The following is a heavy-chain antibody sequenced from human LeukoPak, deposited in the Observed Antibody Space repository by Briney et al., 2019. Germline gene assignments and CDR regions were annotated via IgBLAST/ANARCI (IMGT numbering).Heavy chain of an antibody. CDR1: GYTFTSYD. CDR3: AREVRTYYDILTGLGIDY. CDR2: INPNSGGT. Sequence: ASVKVSCKASGYTFTSYDINWVRQAPGQGLEWMGWINPNSGGTNYAQKFQGRVTMTRDTSISTAYMELSRLRSDDTAVYYCAREVRTYYDILTGLGIDYWGQGTLVTVSS. V-gene: IGHV1-2*02. D-gene: IGHD3-9*01. J-gene: IGHJ4*02.